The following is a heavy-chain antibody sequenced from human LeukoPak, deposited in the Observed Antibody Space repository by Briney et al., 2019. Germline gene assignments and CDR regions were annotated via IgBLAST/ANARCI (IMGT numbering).Heavy chain of an antibody. Sequence: GGSLRLSCAASGFTFSGSAMHWVRQASGKGLEWVGRIRSKANSYATAYAASVKGRFTISRDDSKNTAYLQMNSLRAEDTAVYYCAKDEREYSYGYDAFDIWGQGTMVTVSS. J-gene: IGHJ3*02. CDR2: IRSKANSYAT. V-gene: IGHV3-73*01. CDR1: GFTFSGSA. D-gene: IGHD5-18*01. CDR3: AKDEREYSYGYDAFDI.